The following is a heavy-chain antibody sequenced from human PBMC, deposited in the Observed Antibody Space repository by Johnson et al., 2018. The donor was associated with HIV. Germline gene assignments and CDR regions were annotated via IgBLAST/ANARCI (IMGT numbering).Heavy chain of an antibody. CDR3: VCLRAWTFDI. CDR1: GFTFDDYG. D-gene: IGHD3-10*01. Sequence: VQLVESGGGVVRPGGSLRLSCVASGFTFDDYGMSWVRQAPGKGLEWVSGIGTAGDTYYPDSVKGRFTVSRENAKNSLYLQMNSLRAEDTAVYYCVCLRAWTFDIWGQGTMVTVS. V-gene: IGHV3-20*04. J-gene: IGHJ3*02. CDR2: IGTAGDT.